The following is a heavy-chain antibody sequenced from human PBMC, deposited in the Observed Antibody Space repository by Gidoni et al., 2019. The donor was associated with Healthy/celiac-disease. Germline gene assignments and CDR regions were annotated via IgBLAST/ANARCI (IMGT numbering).Heavy chain of an antibody. V-gene: IGHV3-23*01. CDR1: GFTFSSYA. CDR3: AKDLSCCGSDIVVVPAPNWFDP. CDR2: ISGSGGST. Sequence: EVQLLESGGGLVQPGGSLRLSCAASGFTFSSYAMSWVRQAPGKGLEWVSAISGSGGSTYYADSVKGRFTISRDNSKNTLYLQMNSLRAEDTAVYYCAKDLSCCGSDIVVVPAPNWFDPWGQGTLVTVSS. J-gene: IGHJ5*02. D-gene: IGHD2-2*01.